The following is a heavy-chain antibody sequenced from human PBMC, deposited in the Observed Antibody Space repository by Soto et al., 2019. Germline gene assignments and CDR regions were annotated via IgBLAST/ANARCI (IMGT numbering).Heavy chain of an antibody. J-gene: IGHJ4*02. D-gene: IGHD2-2*01. V-gene: IGHV4-4*02. Sequence: QVQLQESGPGLVKPSGTLSLTCAVSGGSISSSNWWSWVRQPPGKGLEWIGEIYHSGSTNYNPSLKSRVTRSVDKSKNQFSLQLSSVTAADTALYYCARDPPLPAAMVDWGQGTLVTVSS. CDR1: GGSISSSNW. CDR3: ARDPPLPAAMVD. CDR2: IYHSGST.